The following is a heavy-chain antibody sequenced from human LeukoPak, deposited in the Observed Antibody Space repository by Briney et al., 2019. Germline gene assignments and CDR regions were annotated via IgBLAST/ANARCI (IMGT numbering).Heavy chain of an antibody. D-gene: IGHD6-13*01. J-gene: IGHJ5*02. CDR3: ARAYSSSWNWFDP. Sequence: ASVTVSCKASGYTFTDYYMHWVRQAPGQGLEWMGWINPNSGDTNYAQKFQGRVTMTRDTSISTAYMELSRLRSDDTAVYYCARAYSSSWNWFDPWGQGTLVTVSS. CDR1: GYTFTDYY. V-gene: IGHV1-2*02. CDR2: INPNSGDT.